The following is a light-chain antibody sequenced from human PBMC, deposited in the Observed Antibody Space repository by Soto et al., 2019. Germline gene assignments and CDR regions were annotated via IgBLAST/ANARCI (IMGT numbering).Light chain of an antibody. CDR2: DAS. CDR1: QSVSSY. V-gene: IGKV3-11*01. Sequence: EIVLTQSPGTLSLSPGERATLSCRASQSVSSYLAWYQQKPGQAPRLLIYDASTRATGISARFSGSGSGTEFTITIISREPEDFAVYYCCQQSNRPVTFGEGTKVEVK. J-gene: IGKJ1*01. CDR3: CQQSNRPVT.